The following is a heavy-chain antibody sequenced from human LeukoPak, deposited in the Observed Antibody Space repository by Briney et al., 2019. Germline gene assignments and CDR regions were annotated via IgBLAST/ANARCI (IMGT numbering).Heavy chain of an antibody. J-gene: IGHJ3*02. Sequence: GGSLRLSCTASGFTFSDYWMHWVRQAPGKGLVWVSRIKSDGSATTDADFVKSRFTTSRDNAKNTLYLQMNSLSAEDTATYYCVRDQYLWALDIWGQGTTVTVSS. CDR3: VRDQYLWALDI. CDR1: GFTFSDYW. D-gene: IGHD1-26*01. V-gene: IGHV3-74*03. CDR2: IKSDGSAT.